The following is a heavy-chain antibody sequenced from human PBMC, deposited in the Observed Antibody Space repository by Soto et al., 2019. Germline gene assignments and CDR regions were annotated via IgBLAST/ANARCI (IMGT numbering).Heavy chain of an antibody. Sequence: QVQLVQSGAEVKKPGSSVKVSCKASGGTFSSYTISWVRQAPGQGLEWMGRIIPILGIANYAQKLQGRVTITADKSTSTAYMDLRSLRSEDTAVYYCAKDLRYCSGGSCYTDYWGQGTLVTVSS. CDR3: AKDLRYCSGGSCYTDY. V-gene: IGHV1-69*08. CDR1: GGTFSSYT. J-gene: IGHJ4*02. CDR2: IIPILGIA. D-gene: IGHD2-15*01.